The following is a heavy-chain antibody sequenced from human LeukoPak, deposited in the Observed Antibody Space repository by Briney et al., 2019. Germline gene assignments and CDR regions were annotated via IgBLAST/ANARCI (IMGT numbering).Heavy chain of an antibody. V-gene: IGHV1-18*01. CDR1: GYTFTSYG. CDR2: ISAYNGNT. J-gene: IGHJ4*02. CDR3: ARVAGGGLYYDFWSGYRVVTAIGDFDY. Sequence: ASVKVSCKASGYTFTSYGISWVRQAPGQGLEWMGWISAYNGNTNYAQKLQGRVTMTTDTSTSTAYMELRSPRSDDTAVYYCARVAGGGLYYDFWSGYRVVTAIGDFDYWGQGTLVTVSS. D-gene: IGHD3-3*01.